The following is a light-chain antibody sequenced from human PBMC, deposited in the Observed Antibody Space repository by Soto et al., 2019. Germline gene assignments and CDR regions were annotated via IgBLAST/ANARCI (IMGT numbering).Light chain of an antibody. CDR1: SNDVGNYNL. CDR3: GSFTTSRIWV. V-gene: IGLV2-14*02. CDR2: GVN. J-gene: IGLJ3*02. Sequence: QSALTQPASVSGSPGQSITVSCTGSSNDVGNYNLVSWYQQSPGKAPKLLIYGVNSRPSGISNRFSGSKSGNTASLTISGLQVEDEAEYFCGSFTTSRIWVFGGGTKLTVL.